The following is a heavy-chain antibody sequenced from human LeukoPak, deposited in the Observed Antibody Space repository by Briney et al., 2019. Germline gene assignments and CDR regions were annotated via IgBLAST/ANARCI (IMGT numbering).Heavy chain of an antibody. J-gene: IGHJ4*02. CDR2: IKQDGSEK. D-gene: IGHD6-13*01. V-gene: IGHV3-7*01. Sequence: GGSLRLSCAASGFTFSSYWMSWVRQAPGKGLEWVANIKQDGSEKYYVDSVKGRFTISRDNAKNSLYLQMNSLRAEDTAVYYCASAGSSWYGFVVPIDYWGQGTLVTVSS. CDR3: ASAGSSWYGFVVPIDY. CDR1: GFTFSSYW.